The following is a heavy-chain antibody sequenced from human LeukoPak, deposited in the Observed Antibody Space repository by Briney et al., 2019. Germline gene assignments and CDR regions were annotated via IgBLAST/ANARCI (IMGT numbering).Heavy chain of an antibody. CDR3: AKDCGAQPYSYGYSFDY. Sequence: GGSLRLSCAASGFTFSSYAMSWVRQAPGKGVEWVSVISGSGGSTYNADSVKGRFTISRDNSKNTLYLQMNSLRAEDTAVYYCAKDCGAQPYSYGYSFDYWGQGTLVTVSS. V-gene: IGHV3-23*01. CDR1: GFTFSSYA. D-gene: IGHD5-18*01. J-gene: IGHJ4*02. CDR2: ISGSGGST.